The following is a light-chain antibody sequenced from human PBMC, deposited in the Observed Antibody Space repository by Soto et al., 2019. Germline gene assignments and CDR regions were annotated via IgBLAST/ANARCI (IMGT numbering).Light chain of an antibody. CDR2: AAS. V-gene: IGKV1-5*01. Sequence: DIQMTQSPSTLSGSVGDRVTITGRASQTISSWLAWYQQKPGKAPNLLIYAASSLQSGVPSRFSGSGSGTDFTLTISSLQRDDFAIYYCQQYNPYSRTFGQGTKV. J-gene: IGKJ1*01. CDR1: QTISSW. CDR3: QQYNPYSRT.